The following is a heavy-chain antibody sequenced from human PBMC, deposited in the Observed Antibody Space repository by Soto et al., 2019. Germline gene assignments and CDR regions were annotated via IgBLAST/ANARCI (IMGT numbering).Heavy chain of an antibody. CDR1: GGTFSSYA. J-gene: IGHJ6*02. D-gene: IGHD2-15*01. CDR2: IIPIFGTA. V-gene: IGHV1-69*06. CDR3: ARALIIKAAQSYYYYGMDV. Sequence: SVKVSCKASGGTFSSYAISWVRQAPGQGLEWMGGIIPIFGTANYAQKFQGRVTITADKSTSTAYMELSSLRSEDTAVYYCARALIIKAAQSYYYYGMDVWGQGTTATVSS.